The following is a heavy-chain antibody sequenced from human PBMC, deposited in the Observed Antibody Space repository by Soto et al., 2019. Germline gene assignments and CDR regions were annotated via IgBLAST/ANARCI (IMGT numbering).Heavy chain of an antibody. V-gene: IGHV3-15*01. D-gene: IGHD5-18*01. CDR1: GITVSNVW. CDR2: IKSKADGSTK. J-gene: IGHJ4*01. CDR3: ATPRTASHGYSX. Sequence: GGSLRLSCAASGITVSNVWMTWIRQAPGKGLEWVCRIKSKADGSTKEYGTPVKDRFIISRHDSKNKVDLQMNALRTEDTAFYYCATPRTASHGYSXWGHGALVTVSX.